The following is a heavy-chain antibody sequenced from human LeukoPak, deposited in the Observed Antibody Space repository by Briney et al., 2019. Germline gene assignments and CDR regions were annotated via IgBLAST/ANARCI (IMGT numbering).Heavy chain of an antibody. Sequence: GGSLRLSCAASGFTLSIHNMNRVRQAPGKGLEWVASVSSSSIYIYHADSVKGRFTISRDNAKNSLYLQMNSLRAEDTAVYYCARDSGSYFRYYYYGIDVWGQGTTVTVSS. CDR2: VSSSSIYI. J-gene: IGHJ6*02. D-gene: IGHD3-10*01. V-gene: IGHV3-21*01. CDR1: GFTLSIHN. CDR3: ARDSGSYFRYYYYGIDV.